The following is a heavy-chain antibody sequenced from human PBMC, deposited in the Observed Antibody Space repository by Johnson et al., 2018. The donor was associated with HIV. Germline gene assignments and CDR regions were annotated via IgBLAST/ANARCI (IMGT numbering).Heavy chain of an antibody. J-gene: IGHJ3*02. V-gene: IGHV3-30*04. CDR3: ARDQGYNGFEPDAFDI. Sequence: QMLLVESVGGVVQPGRSLRLSCAASGFTFSSYGMHWVRQAPGKGLEWMAVISYDGSTKYYADSVKGRFTISRDNSKNTLYLQMNSLRAEDTAVYFCARDQGYNGFEPDAFDIWGRGTMVTVSS. D-gene: IGHD5-12*01. CDR1: GFTFSSYG. CDR2: ISYDGSTK.